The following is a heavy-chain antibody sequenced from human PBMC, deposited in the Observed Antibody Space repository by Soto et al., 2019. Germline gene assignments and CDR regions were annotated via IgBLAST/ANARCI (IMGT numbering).Heavy chain of an antibody. V-gene: IGHV1-18*01. CDR2: ISAYNGDT. CDR1: GYTFSHHG. Sequence: QIQLVQSGAEVKKPGASVRVSCKASGYTFSHHGFSWVRQVPGQGLEWLGWISAYNGDTAYAQKFQDRFTMTTDTSTSTAYMELRSLRPDDTAVYYCAKDRPRLTQNFDEIAWVQGTQVTVSS. D-gene: IGHD1-7*01. CDR3: AKDRPRLTQNFDEIA. J-gene: IGHJ5*02.